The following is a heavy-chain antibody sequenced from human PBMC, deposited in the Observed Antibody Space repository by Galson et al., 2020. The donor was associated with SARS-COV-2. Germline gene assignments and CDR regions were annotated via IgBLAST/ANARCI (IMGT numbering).Heavy chain of an antibody. Sequence: GGSLRLSCGTSGFPFSTHAMHWVRQAPGKGQEWVAVIWSDGLHKYYGDSVKGRFTISRDNSKNTVDLQMDSLRLEDTAVYYCAVSIIVAGGIDYWGQGTLVTVSS. CDR1: GFPFSTHA. D-gene: IGHD6-19*01. J-gene: IGHJ4*02. V-gene: IGHV3-33*03. CDR3: AVSIIVAGGIDY. CDR2: IWSDGLHK.